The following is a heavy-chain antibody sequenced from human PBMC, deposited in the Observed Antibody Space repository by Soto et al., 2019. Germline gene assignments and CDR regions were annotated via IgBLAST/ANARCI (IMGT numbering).Heavy chain of an antibody. J-gene: IGHJ4*02. CDR2: ISGRGGNT. Sequence: GGSLRLSCAASGFTSSNYAMSWVRQAPGKGLEWVSTISGRGGNTYYADSVKGRFTISRDNSRNTLYLQMDSLRVEDSAVYSCAKAGCSGGTCYLYYFDYWGQGALVTVSS. D-gene: IGHD2-15*01. CDR3: AKAGCSGGTCYLYYFDY. V-gene: IGHV3-23*01. CDR1: GFTSSNYA.